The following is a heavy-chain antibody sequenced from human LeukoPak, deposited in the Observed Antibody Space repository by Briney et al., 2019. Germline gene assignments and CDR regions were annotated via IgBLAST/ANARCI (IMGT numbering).Heavy chain of an antibody. D-gene: IGHD6-6*01. J-gene: IGHJ5*02. CDR2: IRCGGRST. CDR1: GFSFNTFA. Sequence: PGGSLRLSCAASGFSFNTFAMSSVRQAPGKGLEWVSTIRCGGRSTDYADSVKGQFTISRDNSKNTLYLQMNSLRAEDTAVYYCARRKAARVNWFDPWGQGTLVTVSS. V-gene: IGHV3-23*01. CDR3: ARRKAARVNWFDP.